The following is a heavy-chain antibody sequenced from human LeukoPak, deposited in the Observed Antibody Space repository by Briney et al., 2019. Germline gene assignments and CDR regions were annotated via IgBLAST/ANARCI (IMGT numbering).Heavy chain of an antibody. CDR2: IYYSGST. V-gene: IGHV4-59*01. Sequence: SETLSLTCTVSGGSISSYYWSWIRQPPGKGLEWIGYIYYSGSTNYNPSLKRRVTISVDTYKNQFSLKLSSVTAADTAVYYCARGDWNPPGYFDYWGQGTLVTVSS. CDR1: GGSISSYY. J-gene: IGHJ4*02. D-gene: IGHD1-1*01. CDR3: ARGDWNPPGYFDY.